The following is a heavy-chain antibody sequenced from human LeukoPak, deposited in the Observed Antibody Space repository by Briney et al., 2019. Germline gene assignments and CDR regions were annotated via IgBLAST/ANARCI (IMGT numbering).Heavy chain of an antibody. Sequence: SDPVSLLCSVSGRPQRNYYWHWLRQPPGRGLEWIGYVSYSGSTNYNSSLKSRVTISLYTSKNQFSLILNSVTAADTAVYYCARYGSGWQGREGSLNYWGLGTLVTVSS. V-gene: IGHV4-59*07. J-gene: IGHJ4*02. CDR3: ARYGSGWQGREGSLNY. CDR2: VSYSGST. CDR1: GRPQRNYY. D-gene: IGHD6-19*01.